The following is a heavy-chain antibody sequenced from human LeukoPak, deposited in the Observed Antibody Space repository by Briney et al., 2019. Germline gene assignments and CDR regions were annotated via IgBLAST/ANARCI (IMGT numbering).Heavy chain of an antibody. CDR2: ISGGGDTS. CDR3: AKNAGDGEHYYYMDV. J-gene: IGHJ6*03. D-gene: IGHD5-24*01. Sequence: PGGSLRLSCAASGFTFNNYAMSWVRQAPGKGLEWVSSISGGGDTSYYADSVRGRFTISRDTSMNMLFLQMDSLRAEDTAIYYCAKNAGDGEHYYYMDVWGKGATVTVSS. V-gene: IGHV3-23*01. CDR1: GFTFNNYA.